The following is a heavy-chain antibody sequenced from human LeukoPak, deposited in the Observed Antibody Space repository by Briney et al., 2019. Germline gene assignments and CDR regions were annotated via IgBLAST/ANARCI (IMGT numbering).Heavy chain of an antibody. Sequence: TLSLTCTVSGGSISSGGYYWSWIRQHPGKGLEWIGYIYYSGSTYYNPSLKSRVTISVDTSKNQFSLKLSSVTAADTAVYYCARDRHSSSWQRSDYWGQGTLVTVSS. CDR1: GGSISSGGYY. CDR3: ARDRHSSSWQRSDY. V-gene: IGHV4-31*03. J-gene: IGHJ4*02. D-gene: IGHD6-13*01. CDR2: IYYSGST.